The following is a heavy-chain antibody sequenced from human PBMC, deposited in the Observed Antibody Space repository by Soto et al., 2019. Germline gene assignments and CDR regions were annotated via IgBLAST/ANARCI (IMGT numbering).Heavy chain of an antibody. J-gene: IGHJ6*03. Sequence: SETLSLTCTVSGGPISSYYWSWIRQPPGKGLEWIGYIHYSGSTDYNPSLKSRVTISGDTSKKQFSPKLNSVTAADTAVYYCASAVGSPYYYIDVWGKGTTVTVSS. CDR1: GGPISSYY. V-gene: IGHV4-59*01. CDR2: IHYSGST. D-gene: IGHD2-15*01. CDR3: ASAVGSPYYYIDV.